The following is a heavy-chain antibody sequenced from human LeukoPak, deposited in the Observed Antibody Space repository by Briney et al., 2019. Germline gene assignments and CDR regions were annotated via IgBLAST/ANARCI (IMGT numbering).Heavy chain of an antibody. J-gene: IGHJ3*02. Sequence: TGGSLRLSCAASGFTFSSYWMSWVRQAPGKGLEWVANIKQDGSEKYYVDSVKGRFTISRDNAKNSLYLQMNSLRAEDTAVYYCARVSILIVPYYAFDIWGQGTMVTVSS. CDR3: ARVSILIVPYYAFDI. D-gene: IGHD2/OR15-2a*01. CDR2: IKQDGSEK. CDR1: GFTFSSYW. V-gene: IGHV3-7*04.